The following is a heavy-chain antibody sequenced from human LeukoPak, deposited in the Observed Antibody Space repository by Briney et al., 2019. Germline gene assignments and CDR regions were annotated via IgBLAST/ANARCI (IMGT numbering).Heavy chain of an antibody. CDR1: GFTFSSYG. J-gene: IGHJ6*02. V-gene: IGHV3-33*01. D-gene: IGHD3-16*01. Sequence: GGSLRLSCAASGFTFSSYGMHWVRQAPGKGLEGVAVIWYDGSNKYYADSVKGRFTISRDNSKNTLYLQMNSLRAEDTAVYYCARDQGVRLEPTYYYYYYGMDVWGQGTTVTVSS. CDR2: IWYDGSNK. CDR3: ARDQGVRLEPTYYYYYYGMDV.